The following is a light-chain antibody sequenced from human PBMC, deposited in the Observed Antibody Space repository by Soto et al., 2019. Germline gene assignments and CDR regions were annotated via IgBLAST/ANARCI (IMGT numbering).Light chain of an antibody. CDR3: QQYDSSPRT. CDR2: GAS. Sequence: EVVLTQSPATLSLSPGERATLSCRASENVRTFVDWYQQKPGQAPRLLIHGASSRATGIPDRFSGSGSGTDFTLTINRLEPEDFAVYYCQQYDSSPRTFGQGTKVDIK. CDR1: ENVRTF. J-gene: IGKJ1*01. V-gene: IGKV3-20*01.